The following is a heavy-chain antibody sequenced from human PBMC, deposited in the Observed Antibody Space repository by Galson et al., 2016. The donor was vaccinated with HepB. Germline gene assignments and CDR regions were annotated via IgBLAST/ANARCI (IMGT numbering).Heavy chain of an antibody. CDR1: GGSVTSSHY. CDR3: ARDQTGNGRYNWFGP. J-gene: IGHJ5*02. CDR2: IPYSGRT. D-gene: IGHD1-26*01. Sequence: SETLSLTCVVSGGSVTSSHYWAWFRQSPGKGLEWIGSIPYSGRTDYNPSLESRVTISLDASNNQFFLRLSSVTAADTATYYCARDQTGNGRYNWFGPWGRGILVTVSS. V-gene: IGHV4-39*07.